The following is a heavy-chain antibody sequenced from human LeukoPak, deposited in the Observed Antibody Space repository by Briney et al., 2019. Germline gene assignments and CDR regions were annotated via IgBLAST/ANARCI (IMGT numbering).Heavy chain of an antibody. D-gene: IGHD1-14*01. CDR1: GFTFSSYD. CDR3: AKSPPTIRNYMDV. CDR2: IDNGGDT. V-gene: IGHV3-13*01. J-gene: IGHJ6*03. Sequence: PGGSLTLSCAASGFTFSSYDMHWVRQTTGNGLEWVAGIDNGGDTFYPASVKGRFTISRENAQNSLYLQMNSLRAGDTAVYYCAKSPPTIRNYMDVWGKGTTVTVSS.